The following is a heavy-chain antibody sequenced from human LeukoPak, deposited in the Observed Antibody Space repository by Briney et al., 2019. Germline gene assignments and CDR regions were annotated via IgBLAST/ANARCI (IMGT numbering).Heavy chain of an antibody. Sequence: ASVKVSCKASGGTFSSYAISWVRQAPGQGLEWMGGIIPIFGTANYAQKFQGRVTMTRNTSISTAYMELSSLRSEDTAVYYCARGPGSWIQLWLREGPNWFDPWGQGTLVTVSS. CDR1: GGTFSSYA. CDR2: IIPIFGTA. J-gene: IGHJ5*02. V-gene: IGHV1-69*05. CDR3: ARGPGSWIQLWLREGPNWFDP. D-gene: IGHD5-18*01.